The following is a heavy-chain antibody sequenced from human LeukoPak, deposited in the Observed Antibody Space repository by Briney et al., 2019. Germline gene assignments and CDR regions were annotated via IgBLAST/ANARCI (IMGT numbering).Heavy chain of an antibody. V-gene: IGHV3-7*01. J-gene: IGHJ4*02. D-gene: IGHD5-24*01. CDR3: ARWRWQQSEFDF. CDR2: IRQGGSGE. Sequence: GGSLILSFASSGFTFSSYSMAWVRQAPGKGLEFVANIRQGGSGEEYVVSVKGRFTISRDNARNSLFLQMNSLSAEDTAVYYCARWRWQQSEFDFWGQGTLVTVSS. CDR1: GFTFSSYS.